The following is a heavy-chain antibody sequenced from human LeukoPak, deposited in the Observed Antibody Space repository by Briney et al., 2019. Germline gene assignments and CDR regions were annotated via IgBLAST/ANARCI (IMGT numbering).Heavy chain of an antibody. V-gene: IGHV3-48*03. CDR1: GFTFSSYE. D-gene: IGHD2-2*01. CDR2: ISSSGSTI. J-gene: IGHJ3*02. Sequence: GGSLRLSCAASGFTFSSYEMNWVRQAPEKGLEWVSYISSSGSTIYYADSVKGRFTISRDNAKNSLYLQMNSLRAEDTAVYYCARVACSSTSCLDAFDIWGQGTMVTVSS. CDR3: ARVACSSTSCLDAFDI.